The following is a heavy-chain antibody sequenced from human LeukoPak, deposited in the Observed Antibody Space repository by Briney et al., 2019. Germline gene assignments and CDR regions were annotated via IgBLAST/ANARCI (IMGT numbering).Heavy chain of an antibody. V-gene: IGHV3-23*01. CDR3: TRYYYDSSGYYYDAFDI. CDR2: ISGSGGNI. J-gene: IGHJ3*02. D-gene: IGHD3-22*01. Sequence: PGASLRLSCAASGFIFSTSAMTWVRQAPGKGLEWVSVISGSGGNIYYADSVKGRFSISRDNSKNTLFLQMNSLRAEDTAVYYCTRYYYDSSGYYYDAFDIWGQGTMVTVSS. CDR1: GFIFSTSA.